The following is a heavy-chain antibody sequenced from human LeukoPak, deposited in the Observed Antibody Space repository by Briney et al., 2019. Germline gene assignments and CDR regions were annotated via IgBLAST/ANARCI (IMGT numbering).Heavy chain of an antibody. CDR3: ARAPYCSSTSCSDYYYYMDV. CDR2: MNPNSGNT. D-gene: IGHD2-2*01. J-gene: IGHJ6*03. CDR1: GYTFTRYY. V-gene: IGHV1-8*01. Sequence: VSVNVSCKASGYTFTRYYINWVRQATGQALEWMGGMNPNSGNTGYAQKFQGRATMPRNTSISTAYMELSSLRSEDTAVYYCARAPYCSSTSCSDYYYYMDVWGKGTTVTISS.